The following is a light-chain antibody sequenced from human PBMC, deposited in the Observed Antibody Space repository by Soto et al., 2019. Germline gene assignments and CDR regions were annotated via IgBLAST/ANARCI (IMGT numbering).Light chain of an antibody. J-gene: IGKJ2*01. CDR3: QQRNNWPLYS. V-gene: IGKV3-11*01. Sequence: EIVLTQSPATLSLSPGERATLSCRASQSVDSSLGWYQQRPGQAPRLLIYDASSRATGIPDRFNGSGSGTDFTLTISRLEPEDFAVYYCQQRNNWPLYSFGPGTKLEIK. CDR2: DAS. CDR1: QSVDSS.